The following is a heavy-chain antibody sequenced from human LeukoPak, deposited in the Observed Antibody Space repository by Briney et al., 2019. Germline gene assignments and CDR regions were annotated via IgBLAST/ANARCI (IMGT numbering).Heavy chain of an antibody. V-gene: IGHV4-34*01. CDR2: INHSGST. J-gene: IGHJ3*02. D-gene: IGHD2-2*01. CDR1: GGSFSGYY. Sequence: SETLSLTCAVYGGSFSGYYWSRIRQPPGKGLEWIGEINHSGSTNYNPSLESRVTISVDTSKNQFSLKLSSVTAADTAVYYCARVPVVVPAAMRDIDAFDIWGQGTMVTVSS. CDR3: ARVPVVVPAAMRDIDAFDI.